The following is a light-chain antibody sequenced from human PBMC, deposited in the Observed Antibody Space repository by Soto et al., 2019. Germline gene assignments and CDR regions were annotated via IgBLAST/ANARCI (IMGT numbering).Light chain of an antibody. CDR3: SSYAGSNNLV. V-gene: IGLV2-8*01. Sequence: QSVLTQPPSASGSPGQSVTISCTGTSSDVGGYDYVSWYQQHPGKAPKLMIYEVTKRPSGVPARFSGSKSGNTASLTVSGLQGEDEADYYCSSYAGSNNLVFGTGTKVTVL. CDR1: SSDVGGYDY. CDR2: EVT. J-gene: IGLJ1*01.